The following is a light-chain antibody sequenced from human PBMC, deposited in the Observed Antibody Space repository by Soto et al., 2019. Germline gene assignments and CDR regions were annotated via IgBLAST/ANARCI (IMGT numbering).Light chain of an antibody. V-gene: IGKV4-1*01. CDR1: QSVLYSSNNKNY. CDR2: WAS. J-gene: IGKJ3*01. Sequence: DIVMTQSPDSLAVSLGERATINCKSSQSVLYSSNNKNYLAWYQQQPGQPPKLLIYWASTRESGVPDRFSGSGSGTDITLTIRSLQAEDVAVYYCQQYYSTPPTFGPGTKVDIK. CDR3: QQYYSTPPT.